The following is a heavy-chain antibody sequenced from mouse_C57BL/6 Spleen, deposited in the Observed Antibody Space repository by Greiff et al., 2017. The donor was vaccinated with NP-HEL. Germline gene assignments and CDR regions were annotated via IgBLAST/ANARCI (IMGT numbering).Heavy chain of an antibody. J-gene: IGHJ3*01. D-gene: IGHD1-1*01. CDR2: ISYDGSN. CDR1: GYSITSGYY. CDR3: ASAAGGPITTVGFAY. V-gene: IGHV3-6*01. Sequence: EVKLVESGPGLVKPSQSLSLTCSVTGYSITSGYYWNWIRQFPGNKLEWMGYISYDGSNNYNPSLKNRISITRDTSKNQFFLKLNSVTTEDTATYDCASAAGGPITTVGFAYWGQGTLVTVSA.